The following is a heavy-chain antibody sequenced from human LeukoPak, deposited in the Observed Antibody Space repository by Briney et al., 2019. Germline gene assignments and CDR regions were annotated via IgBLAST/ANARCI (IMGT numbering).Heavy chain of an antibody. J-gene: IGHJ4*02. V-gene: IGHV4-38-2*01. CDR2: IYPSGST. Sequence: SETLSLTCAVSGYSISSGYYWAWIRQPPGKGLEWIGSIYPSGSTYYNPSLKSRLTISVDTSKNQFSLKLSTGTAADTAVYYCVLRSEYSSLSDYWGQGTLVTVSS. CDR1: GYSISSGYY. CDR3: VLRSEYSSLSDY. D-gene: IGHD6-6*01.